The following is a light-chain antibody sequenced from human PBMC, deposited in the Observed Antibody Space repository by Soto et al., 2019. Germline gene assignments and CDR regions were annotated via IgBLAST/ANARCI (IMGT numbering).Light chain of an antibody. CDR2: GAS. J-gene: IGKJ1*01. CDR1: QSLSNNIY. Sequence: SPSAVSWSTVKRATLSCRSSQSLSNNIYLAWYQQKPGQAPRLLIYGASSRATGIPNRFSGSGSGTDFTLTISSLEPEDFTVYCCQQYGNQTKTLGQGTKVDIK. CDR3: QQYGNQTKT. V-gene: IGKV3-20*01.